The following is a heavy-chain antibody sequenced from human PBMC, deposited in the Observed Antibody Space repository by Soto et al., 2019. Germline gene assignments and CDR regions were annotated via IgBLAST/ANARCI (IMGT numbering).Heavy chain of an antibody. V-gene: IGHV4-34*01. CDR3: ARGRSNNWFDP. Sequence: SETLSLTCAVYGGSFSGYYWSWIRQPPGKGLEWIGEINHSGSTNYNPSLKSRVTISVDTSKNQFSLKLSSVTAADTAVYYCARGRSNNWFDPWGQGTLVTVSS. CDR1: GGSFSGYY. J-gene: IGHJ5*02. CDR2: INHSGST.